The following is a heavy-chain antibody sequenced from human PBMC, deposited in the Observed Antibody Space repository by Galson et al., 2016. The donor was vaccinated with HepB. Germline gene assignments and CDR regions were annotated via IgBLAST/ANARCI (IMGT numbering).Heavy chain of an antibody. CDR3: ARRTRGVAGTGFDY. J-gene: IGHJ4*02. V-gene: IGHV5-51*01. CDR2: IYPDDSDT. Sequence: QSGAEVTKPGESLKISCKGPDYSFTNFWIGWVRQMPGKGLEWMGIIYPDDSDTRYSPSFRDQVTISADKSITTAYLQWSSLKASDTAMYYCARRTRGVAGTGFDYWGQGTQVTVSS. D-gene: IGHD3/OR15-3a*01. CDR1: DYSFTNFW.